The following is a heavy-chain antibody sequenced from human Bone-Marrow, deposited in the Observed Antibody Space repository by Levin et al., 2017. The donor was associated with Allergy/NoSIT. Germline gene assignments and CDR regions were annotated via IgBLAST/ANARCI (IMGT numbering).Heavy chain of an antibody. D-gene: IGHD2-15*01. V-gene: IGHV3-21*01. CDR1: GFTFSSYS. CDR3: ARACSLAATLYPNDY. CDR2: ISSSSSYI. Sequence: GESLKISCAASGFTFSSYSMNWVRQAPGKGLEWVSSISSSSSYIYYADSVKGRFTISRDNAKNSLYLQMNSLRAEDTAVYYCARACSLAATLYPNDYWGQGTLVAVSS. J-gene: IGHJ4*02.